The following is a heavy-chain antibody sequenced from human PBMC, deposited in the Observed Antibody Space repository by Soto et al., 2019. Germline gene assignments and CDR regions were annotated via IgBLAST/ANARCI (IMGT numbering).Heavy chain of an antibody. D-gene: IGHD3-22*01. J-gene: IGHJ3*02. Sequence: LGESLKISCKGSVYSFTSYWIGWVRQMPGKGLEWMGIIYPGDSDTRYSPSFQGQVTISADKPISTAYLQWSSLKASDTAMYCCASRRGYYYDSSGSLDAFDIWGQGTMVTVSS. CDR3: ASRRGYYYDSSGSLDAFDI. CDR1: VYSFTSYW. V-gene: IGHV5-51*01. CDR2: IYPGDSDT.